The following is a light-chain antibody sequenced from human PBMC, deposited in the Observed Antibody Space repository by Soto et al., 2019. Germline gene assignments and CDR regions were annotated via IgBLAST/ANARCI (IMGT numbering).Light chain of an antibody. V-gene: IGKV3-15*01. Sequence: EIVMTQSSDTLSVSPGQRDTLSCRASQSVSIDLAWYQQTPGQAPRLLIYDTSTRATGIPPTFSGRGSGTEFTLTISSLQSEDFAVYYCQQYNNWPQITFGTGTRLEIK. CDR2: DTS. CDR3: QQYNNWPQIT. J-gene: IGKJ5*01. CDR1: QSVSID.